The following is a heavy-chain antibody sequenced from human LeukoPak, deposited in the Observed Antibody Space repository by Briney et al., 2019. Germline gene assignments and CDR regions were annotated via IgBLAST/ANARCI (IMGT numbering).Heavy chain of an antibody. D-gene: IGHD2-21*02. CDR2: ISWDGGST. CDR3: AKDFVVVPGNVNYFDY. V-gene: IGHV3-43*01. Sequence: PGGSLRLSCAASGFTFDDYTMHWVRQAPGKGLEWVSLISWDGGSTYYADSVKGRFTVSRDNSKNTLYVQMKSLRAEDTAVYYCAKDFVVVPGNVNYFDYWGQGTLVTVSS. J-gene: IGHJ4*02. CDR1: GFTFDDYT.